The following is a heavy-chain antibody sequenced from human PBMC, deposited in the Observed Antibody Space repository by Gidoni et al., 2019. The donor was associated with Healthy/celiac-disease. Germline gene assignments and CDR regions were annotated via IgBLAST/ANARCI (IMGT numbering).Heavy chain of an antibody. V-gene: IGHV3-30*18. CDR2: ISYDGSNK. CDR3: AKDGGSHYFDY. Sequence: QVQLVESGRGVVQPGRSLTLSCAASGFTFSSYGMHWVRQAPGKGLEWVAVISYDGSNKYYADSVKGRFTISRDNSKNTLYLQMNSLRAEDTAVYYCAKDGGSHYFDYWGQGTLVTVSS. J-gene: IGHJ4*02. D-gene: IGHD1-26*01. CDR1: GFTFSSYG.